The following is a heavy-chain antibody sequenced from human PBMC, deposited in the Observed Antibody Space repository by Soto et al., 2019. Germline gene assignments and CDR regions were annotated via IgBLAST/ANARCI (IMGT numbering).Heavy chain of an antibody. CDR2: FYYSGST. CDR3: ARHIYDILTGYDY. Sequence: SETLSLTCTVSGGSISSYYWSWIRQPPGKGLEWIGYFYYSGSTNFNPSLKSRVTMSVDTSKNQFSLKLSSVTAADTAVYYCARHIYDILTGYDYWGQGTLVT. D-gene: IGHD3-9*01. V-gene: IGHV4-59*08. CDR1: GGSISSYY. J-gene: IGHJ4*02.